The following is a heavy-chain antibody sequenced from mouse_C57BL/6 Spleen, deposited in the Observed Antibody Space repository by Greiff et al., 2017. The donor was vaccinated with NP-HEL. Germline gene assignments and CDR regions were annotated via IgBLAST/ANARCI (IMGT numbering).Heavy chain of an antibody. Sequence: QVQLQQSGAELVRPGASVKMSCKASGYTFTSYNMHWVKQTPRQGLEWIGAIYPGNGDTSYNQKFKGKATLTVDKSSSTAYMQLSSLTSEDSAVYFCARSMGLYSNSYYYAMDYWGQGTSVTVSS. V-gene: IGHV1-12*01. J-gene: IGHJ4*01. CDR3: ARSMGLYSNSYYYAMDY. CDR1: GYTFTSYN. D-gene: IGHD2-5*01. CDR2: IYPGNGDT.